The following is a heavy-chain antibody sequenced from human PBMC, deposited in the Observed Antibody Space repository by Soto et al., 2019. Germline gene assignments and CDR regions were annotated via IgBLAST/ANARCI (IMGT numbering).Heavy chain of an antibody. CDR3: ARIVVVPAAISGDYYYYYYMDV. D-gene: IGHD2-2*01. CDR1: GGSVSRSSYY. CDR2: VYYSGST. Sequence: ASETLSLTCTVSGGSVSRSSYYWGWVRQPPGKGLEWIGSVYYSGSTNYNPSLKSRVTISVDTSKNQFSLKLSSVTAADTAVYYCARIVVVPAAISGDYYYYYYMDVWGKGTTVTVSS. J-gene: IGHJ6*03. V-gene: IGHV4-39*07.